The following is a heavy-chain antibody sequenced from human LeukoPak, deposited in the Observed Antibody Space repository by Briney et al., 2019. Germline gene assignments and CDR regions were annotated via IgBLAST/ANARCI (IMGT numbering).Heavy chain of an antibody. V-gene: IGHV3-53*01. D-gene: IGHD2-2*01. CDR2: IYSGGST. CDR3: ATATKYYYYGMDV. J-gene: IGHJ6*02. CDR1: GFTFSSYA. Sequence: PGGSLRLSCAASGFTFSSYAMHWVRQAPGKGLEWVSVIYSGGSTYYADSVKGRFTISRDNSKNTLYLQMNSLRAEDTAVYYCATATKYYYYGMDVWGQGTTVTVSS.